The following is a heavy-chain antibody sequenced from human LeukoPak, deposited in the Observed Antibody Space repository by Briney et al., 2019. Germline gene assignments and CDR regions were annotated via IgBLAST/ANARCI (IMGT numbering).Heavy chain of an antibody. J-gene: IGHJ4*02. Sequence: GGSLRLSCTASGFTFSSYAMSWVRQAPGKGLEWVSAISGSGGSTYYADSVKGRFTISRDNSKNTLYLQMNSLRAEDTAVYYCAKADSLYGAALSSSFDYWGQGTLVTVSS. CDR2: ISGSGGST. CDR3: AKADSLYGAALSSSFDY. CDR1: GFTFSSYA. D-gene: IGHD6-6*01. V-gene: IGHV3-23*01.